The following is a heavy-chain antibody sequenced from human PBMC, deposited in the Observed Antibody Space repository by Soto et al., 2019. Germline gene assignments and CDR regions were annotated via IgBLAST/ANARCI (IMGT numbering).Heavy chain of an antibody. Sequence: GGSLRLSCAASGFTFSSYEMNWVRQAPGKGLEWVSYISSSGSTIYYADSVKGRFTISRDNAKNSLYLQMNSLRAEDTAVYYCARGGPGDDFDYWGQGTLVTVSS. CDR3: ARGGPGDDFDY. V-gene: IGHV3-48*03. D-gene: IGHD7-27*01. CDR1: GFTFSSYE. CDR2: ISSSGSTI. J-gene: IGHJ4*02.